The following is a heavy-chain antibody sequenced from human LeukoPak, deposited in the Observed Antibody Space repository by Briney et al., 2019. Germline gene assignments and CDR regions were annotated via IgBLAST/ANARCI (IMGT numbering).Heavy chain of an antibody. CDR3: ARDRDLRWFYY. CDR1: EYSYSMSSSFS. V-gene: IGHV4-38-2*02. CDR2: IYDGGNT. Sequence: SETLSLTCTVSEYSYSMSSSFSWGWIRQPPGKGLEWIGSIYDGGNTYYNPSLKSRVTMSVDTSKNQFSLKLNSVTAADTAVYYCARDRDLRWFYYWGQGTLVTVSS. J-gene: IGHJ4*02. D-gene: IGHD2-21*01.